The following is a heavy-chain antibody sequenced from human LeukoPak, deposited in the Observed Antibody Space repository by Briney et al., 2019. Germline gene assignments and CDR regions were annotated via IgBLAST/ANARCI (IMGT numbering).Heavy chain of an antibody. CDR3: ARDRYYYDSSGYYRTMYYFDY. D-gene: IGHD3-22*01. J-gene: IGHJ4*02. Sequence: GGSLRLSCAASGFTFSSYGMHWVRQAPGKGLEWVAFIRYDGSNKYYADSVKGRFTISRDNSKNTLYLQMNSLRAEDTAVYYCARDRYYYDSSGYYRTMYYFDYWGQGTLVTASS. CDR2: IRYDGSNK. V-gene: IGHV3-30*02. CDR1: GFTFSSYG.